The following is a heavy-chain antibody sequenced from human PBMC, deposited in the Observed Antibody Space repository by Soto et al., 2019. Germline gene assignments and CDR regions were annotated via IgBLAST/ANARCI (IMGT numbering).Heavy chain of an antibody. Sequence: GGSLRLSCAASGFTFDDYAMHWVRQAPGKGLEWVSGISWNSGSIGYADSVKGRFTISRDNAKNSLYLQMNSLRAEDTALYYCAKKGSSGSTLIRGAFDIWGQGTMVTVSS. D-gene: IGHD6-19*01. CDR3: AKKGSSGSTLIRGAFDI. CDR1: GFTFDDYA. CDR2: ISWNSGSI. V-gene: IGHV3-9*01. J-gene: IGHJ3*02.